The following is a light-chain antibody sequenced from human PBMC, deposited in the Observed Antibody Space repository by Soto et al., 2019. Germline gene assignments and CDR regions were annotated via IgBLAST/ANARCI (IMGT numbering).Light chain of an antibody. CDR2: AAS. CDR3: QQYDYSPRT. Sequence: ELELTKSPGTLSLFTGDRATLSCRASLSLPSRSLAWYQQRPGQAPRVLISAASTRAADIPDRFSGSGSGTDFTITINRLEPEDFEVYYCQQYDYSPRTFGQGTMVDIK. CDR1: LSLPSRS. V-gene: IGKV3-20*01. J-gene: IGKJ1*01.